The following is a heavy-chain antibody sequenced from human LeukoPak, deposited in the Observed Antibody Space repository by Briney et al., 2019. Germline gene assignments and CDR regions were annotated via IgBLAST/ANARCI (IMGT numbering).Heavy chain of an antibody. CDR1: GGSFSGYY. CDR3: ARVGPIDCRSWYYFDY. CDR2: INHSGST. Sequence: SETLSLTCAVYGGSFSGYYWSWIRQPPGKGLEWIGEINHSGSTNYNPSLKSRVTISVDTSKNQFSLKLSSVTAADTAVYYCARVGPIDCRSWYYFDYWGQGTLVTVSS. V-gene: IGHV4-34*01. J-gene: IGHJ4*02. D-gene: IGHD6-13*01.